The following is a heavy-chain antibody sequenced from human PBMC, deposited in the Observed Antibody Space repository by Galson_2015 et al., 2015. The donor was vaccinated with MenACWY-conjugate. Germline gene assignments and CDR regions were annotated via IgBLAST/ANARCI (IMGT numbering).Heavy chain of an antibody. CDR1: GFTFSSYW. J-gene: IGHJ4*02. CDR3: AREQFMITFGGVIVRVGYFDY. CDR2: IKQDGSEK. D-gene: IGHD3-16*02. V-gene: IGHV3-7*03. Sequence: SLRLSCAASGFTFSSYWMSWVRQAPGKGLEWVANIKQDGSEKYYVDSVKGRFTISRDNAKNSLYLQMNSLRAEDTAVYYCAREQFMITFGGVIVRVGYFDYWGQGTLVTVSS.